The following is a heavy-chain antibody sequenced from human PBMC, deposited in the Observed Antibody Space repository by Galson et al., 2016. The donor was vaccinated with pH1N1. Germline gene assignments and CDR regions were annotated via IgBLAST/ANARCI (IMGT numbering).Heavy chain of an antibody. J-gene: IGHJ3*02. Sequence: QSGAEVTKPGESLKISCKGSGHKFTSSWIGWVRQMPGKGLEWMGIIYLGGSLIRYRPSFQGQVTISADKSVNIVYLEWGSLKASDTAMYYFARQNDYGDYRGDAFNIWCQGTMVTVSS. CDR2: IYLGGSLI. CDR1: GHKFTSSW. D-gene: IGHD4-17*01. V-gene: IGHV5-51*01. CDR3: ARQNDYGDYRGDAFNI.